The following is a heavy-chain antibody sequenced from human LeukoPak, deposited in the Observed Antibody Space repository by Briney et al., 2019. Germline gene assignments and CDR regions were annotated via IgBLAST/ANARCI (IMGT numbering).Heavy chain of an antibody. CDR3: ARTAGRRDGYN. D-gene: IGHD5-24*01. CDR2: INHSGST. V-gene: IGHV4-34*01. J-gene: IGHJ4*02. Sequence: SETLSLTCAVYGGSFSGYYWSWIRQPPGKGLEWIGEINHSGSTNYNPSLKSRVTISVDTSKNQFSLKLSSVTAADTAVYYCARTAGRRDGYNWGPGTLVTVSS. CDR1: GGSFSGYY.